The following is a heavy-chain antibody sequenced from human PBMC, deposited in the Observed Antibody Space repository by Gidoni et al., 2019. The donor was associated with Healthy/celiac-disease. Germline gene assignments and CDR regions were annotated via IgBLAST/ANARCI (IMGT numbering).Heavy chain of an antibody. D-gene: IGHD6-19*01. CDR2: ISGRGGST. Sequence: EVQLVASGGGLVPPGGSLRLSCAASGFTFISYAMSWVRQAPGKGLEWVSAISGRGGSTYYADSVKGRFTISRDNSKNTLYLQMNSRRAEDTAVYYCAKDQQWLVPYNWFDPWGQGTLVTVSS. V-gene: IGHV3-23*04. J-gene: IGHJ5*02. CDR3: AKDQQWLVPYNWFDP. CDR1: GFTFISYA.